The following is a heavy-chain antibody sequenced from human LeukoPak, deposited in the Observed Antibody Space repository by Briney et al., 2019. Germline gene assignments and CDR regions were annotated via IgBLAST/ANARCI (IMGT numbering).Heavy chain of an antibody. CDR2: ISYDGSNR. CDR1: GFTFSSYG. CDR3: AKFYGSPDY. D-gene: IGHD1-26*01. J-gene: IGHJ4*02. V-gene: IGHV3-30*18. Sequence: GGALRLSCAASGFTFSSYGMHWARQAPGKGVEWVAVISYDGSNRYYADSVKGRFTISRDNSKNTLYLQMNSLRAEDTAVYYCAKFYGSPDYWGQGTLVTVSS.